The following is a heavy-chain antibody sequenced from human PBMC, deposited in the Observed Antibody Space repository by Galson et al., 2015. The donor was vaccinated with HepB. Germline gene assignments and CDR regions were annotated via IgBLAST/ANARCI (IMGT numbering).Heavy chain of an antibody. CDR2: ISYDGSNK. D-gene: IGHD6-13*01. CDR3: ARDRIAAAGGLDD. J-gene: IGHJ4*02. V-gene: IGHV3-30-3*01. CDR1: GFTFSSYA. Sequence: SLRLSCAASGFTFSSYAMHWVRQAPGKGLEWVAVISYDGSNKYYADSVKGRFTISRDNSKNTLYLQMNSLRAEDTAVYYCARDRIAAAGGLDDWGQGTLVT.